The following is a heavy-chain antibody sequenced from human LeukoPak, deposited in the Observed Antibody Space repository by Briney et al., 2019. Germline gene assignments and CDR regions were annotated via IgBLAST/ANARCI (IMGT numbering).Heavy chain of an antibody. CDR1: GFSLSTSGVG. Sequence: SGPTLVKPTQTLTLTCTFSGFSLSTSGVGVGWIRQPPGKALEWLALIYWNDDKRYSPSLKSRLTITKDPSKNQVVLTMTNMDPVDTATYYCAHRYCTNGVCPNWFDPWGQGTLVTVSS. J-gene: IGHJ5*02. D-gene: IGHD2-8*01. CDR3: AHRYCTNGVCPNWFDP. CDR2: IYWNDDK. V-gene: IGHV2-5*01.